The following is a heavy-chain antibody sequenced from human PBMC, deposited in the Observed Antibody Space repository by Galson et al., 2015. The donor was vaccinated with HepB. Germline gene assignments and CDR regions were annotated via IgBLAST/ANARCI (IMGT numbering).Heavy chain of an antibody. CDR1: GFTFSTYA. J-gene: IGHJ4*02. D-gene: IGHD3-3*02. CDR3: ARTFSMRFDF. V-gene: IGHV3-30*03. Sequence: SLRLSCAASGFTFSTYAMNWVRQAPGKGLEWVAVLSYDGNSGYYADSVRGRFTVSRDISKNTLYLQMSSLRGEDTAVYYCARTFSMRFDFWGQGALVTVSS. CDR2: LSYDGNSG.